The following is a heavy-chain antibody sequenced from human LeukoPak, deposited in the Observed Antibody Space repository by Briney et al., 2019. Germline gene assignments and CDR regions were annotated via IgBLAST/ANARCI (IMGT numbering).Heavy chain of an antibody. CDR1: GFTFDDYA. CDR3: AKDGGRWLQLIGIDY. D-gene: IGHD5-24*01. V-gene: IGHV3-9*01. J-gene: IGHJ4*02. Sequence: GRSLRLSCAASGFTFDDYAMHWVRQAPGKGLEWVSGICWNSGSIGYADPVKGGFTISRDNAKNSLYLQMNSLRAEDTALYYCAKDGGRWLQLIGIDYWGQGTLVTVSS. CDR2: ICWNSGSI.